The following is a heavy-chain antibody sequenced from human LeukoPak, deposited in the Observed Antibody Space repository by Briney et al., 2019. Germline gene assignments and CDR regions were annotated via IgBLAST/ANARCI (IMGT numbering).Heavy chain of an antibody. D-gene: IGHD1-1*01. CDR1: GGTYSSYA. CDR3: VRVPQRVPHNWFDP. V-gene: IGHV1-8*02. J-gene: IGHJ5*02. CDR2: MNPHSGSV. Sequence: GASVMVSCKASGGTYSSYAINWVRQATGQGLEWMGWMNPHSGSVGYAQKFQGRVIMTWDTSISTAYMELSSLTSDDTAVYYCVRVPQRVPHNWFDPWGQGTLVTVSS.